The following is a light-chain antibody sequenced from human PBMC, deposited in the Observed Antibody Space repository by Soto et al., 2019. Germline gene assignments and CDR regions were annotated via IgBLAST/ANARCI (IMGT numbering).Light chain of an antibody. CDR2: SNN. CDR1: SSNIGSNT. CDR3: AGWDDSLNGYV. Sequence: QAVVTQPPSASGTPGQRVTISCSGSSSNIGSNTVIWYQQLPGTAPKLLIYSNNQRPSGVPDRFSGSKSGTSASLAISGLQSEDEADYYCAGWDDSLNGYVFGTGTKLTVL. J-gene: IGLJ1*01. V-gene: IGLV1-44*01.